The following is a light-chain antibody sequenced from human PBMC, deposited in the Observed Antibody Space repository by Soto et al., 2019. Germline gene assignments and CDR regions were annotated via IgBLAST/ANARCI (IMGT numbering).Light chain of an antibody. CDR3: QQYGSSGT. Sequence: EVELTQSPATLSLSPGERATLSCRASQSVSNNYLAWYKQKPGQAPRLLIYGASNRATGIPDRFSGSGSGTDFTLTIRRLEPEDFAVYYCQQYGSSGTFGQGTKVDI. V-gene: IGKV3-20*01. CDR1: QSVSNNY. J-gene: IGKJ1*01. CDR2: GAS.